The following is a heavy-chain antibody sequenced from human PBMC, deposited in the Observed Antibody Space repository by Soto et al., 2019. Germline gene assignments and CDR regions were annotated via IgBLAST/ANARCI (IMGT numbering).Heavy chain of an antibody. CDR3: AKDALRIVVVVAATPYWFDP. CDR1: GFTFSSYA. Sequence: GESLRLSCAASGFTFSSYAMSWVRQAPGKGLEWVSAISGSGGSTYYADSVKGRFTISRDNSKNTLYLQMNSLRAEDTAVYYCAKDALRIVVVVAATPYWFDPWGQGTLVTVSS. J-gene: IGHJ5*02. D-gene: IGHD2-15*01. V-gene: IGHV3-23*01. CDR2: ISGSGGST.